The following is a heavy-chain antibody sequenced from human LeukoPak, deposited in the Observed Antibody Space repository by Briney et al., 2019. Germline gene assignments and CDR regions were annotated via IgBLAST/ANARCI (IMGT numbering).Heavy chain of an antibody. D-gene: IGHD6-13*01. CDR1: GFTFSSYG. V-gene: IGHV3-33*01. CDR2: IWYGGSST. CDR3: ERLSSSLESDY. J-gene: IGHJ4*02. Sequence: GRSLRLSCAASGFTFSSYGMHWVRQAPGKGLEWVSVIWYGGSSTYYADSVKGRFTISRDNSKNTLYLQMNSLRAEDTAVYYCERLSSSLESDYWGQGTLVTVSS.